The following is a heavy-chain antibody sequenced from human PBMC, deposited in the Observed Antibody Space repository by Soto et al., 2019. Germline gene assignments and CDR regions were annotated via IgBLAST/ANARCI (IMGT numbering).Heavy chain of an antibody. CDR1: GFTFSSYS. Sequence: GGSLRLSCAASGFTFSSYSMNWVRQAPGKGLEWVSSISSSSSYIYYADSVKGRFTISRDNAKNSLYPQMNSLRAEDTAVYYCARNGWNDIWAYYYYYMDVWGKGTTVTVSS. D-gene: IGHD1-1*01. J-gene: IGHJ6*03. CDR2: ISSSSSYI. CDR3: ARNGWNDIWAYYYYYMDV. V-gene: IGHV3-21*01.